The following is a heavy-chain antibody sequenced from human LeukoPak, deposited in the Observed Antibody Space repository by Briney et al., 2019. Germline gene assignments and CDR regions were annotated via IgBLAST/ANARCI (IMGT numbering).Heavy chain of an antibody. D-gene: IGHD6-19*01. CDR2: ITWNSGRI. CDR3: AKMSGYTSGWIDY. V-gene: IGHV3-9*03. CDR1: GFTFNDFA. Sequence: PRRSLRLSCAASGFTFNDFAMHWVRQAPGKGLEWVSGITWNSGRIAYADSVKGRFTISRDNAKNSLYLQMNSLRAEDMALYYCAKMSGYTSGWIDYWGQGALVSVSS. J-gene: IGHJ4*02.